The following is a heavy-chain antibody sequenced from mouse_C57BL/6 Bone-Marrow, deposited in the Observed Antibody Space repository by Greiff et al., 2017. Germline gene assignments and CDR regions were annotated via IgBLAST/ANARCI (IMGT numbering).Heavy chain of an antibody. CDR2: ISGGGGNT. Sequence: EVMLVESGGGLVKPGGSLKLSCAASGFTFSSYTMPWVRQTPEKRLEWVATISGGGGNTYYPDSVKGRFTISRDNAKNTLYLQMRSLRSEDTALYYCAREAYWGQGTLVTVSA. V-gene: IGHV5-9*01. CDR3: AREAY. CDR1: GFTFSSYT. J-gene: IGHJ3*01.